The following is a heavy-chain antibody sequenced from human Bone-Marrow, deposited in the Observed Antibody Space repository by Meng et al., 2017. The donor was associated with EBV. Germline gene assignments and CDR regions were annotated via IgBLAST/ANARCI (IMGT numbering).Heavy chain of an antibody. D-gene: IGHD4-11*01. CDR2: IDPNSGGA. Sequence: VRRVPSGAEVKKPGASVKFSCKASGYTFTGHYMHWVRQAPGQGLEWMGRIDPNSGGADYAQKFQGGVTMTRDTSISTFYMELSRLTSDDTAVYFCARASDYGNDLDYWGQGTLVTVSS. CDR3: ARASDYGNDLDY. V-gene: IGHV1-2*06. J-gene: IGHJ4*02. CDR1: GYTFTGHY.